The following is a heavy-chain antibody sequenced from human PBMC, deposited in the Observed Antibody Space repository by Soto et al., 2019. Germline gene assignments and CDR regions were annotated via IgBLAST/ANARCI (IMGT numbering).Heavy chain of an antibody. D-gene: IGHD6-13*01. CDR3: ARGAAAAGPWYNWFDP. CDR1: GGTFNSYT. J-gene: IGHJ5*02. V-gene: IGHV1-69*02. Sequence: QVQLVQSGAEVKKPGSSVKVSCRASGGTFNSYTLSWVRQAPGQGFEWLGRFIPVLGVTNYAQKFQGRVTLAADKSTSTAYMELNNLTSEDTAVYYWARGAAAAGPWYNWFDPWGQGTLVTGSS. CDR2: FIPVLGVT.